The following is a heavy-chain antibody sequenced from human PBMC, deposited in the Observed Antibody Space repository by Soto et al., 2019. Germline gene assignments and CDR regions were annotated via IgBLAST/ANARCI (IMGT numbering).Heavy chain of an antibody. D-gene: IGHD2-2*01. J-gene: IGHJ6*02. CDR1: GGSFSSGRYS. CDR2: IYHSGST. CDR3: ARARGLPPAVDPDYYYGMDV. V-gene: IGHV4-30-2*01. Sequence: QLQLQESGSGLLKPAQTLSLTRAVSGGSFSSGRYSWSRIRQQPGKGLEWIGYIYHSGSTYYNPSLKSRVTISVDRSKNQFSLKLSSVTAADTAVYYCARARGLPPAVDPDYYYGMDVWGQGTTVTVSS.